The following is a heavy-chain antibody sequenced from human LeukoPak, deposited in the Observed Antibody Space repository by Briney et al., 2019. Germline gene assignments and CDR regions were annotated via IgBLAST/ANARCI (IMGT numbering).Heavy chain of an antibody. D-gene: IGHD3-16*01. CDR1: GFTFSSYA. CDR2: ISYDGSNK. CDR3: AKRPPTGGP. V-gene: IGHV3-30-3*02. J-gene: IGHJ5*02. Sequence: PGGSLRLSCAASGFTFSSYAMHWVRQAPGKGLEWVAVISYDGSNKYYADSVKGRFTISRDNSKNTLYLQMNSLRAEDTAVYYCAKRPPTGGPWGQGTLVTVSS.